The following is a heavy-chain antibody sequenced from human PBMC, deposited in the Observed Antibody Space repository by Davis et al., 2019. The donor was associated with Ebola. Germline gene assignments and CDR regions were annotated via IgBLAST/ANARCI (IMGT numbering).Heavy chain of an antibody. Sequence: ASVKVSCKASGYTFTNYGITWVRQAPGQGLEWMGWINPHNGNTNYAQNVQGRVIMTSDTATTTAYMEVGSLRSDDTAVYYCARELLWFGELPEYYFDYWGQGTLVTISS. CDR2: INPHNGNT. D-gene: IGHD3-10*01. V-gene: IGHV1-18*04. J-gene: IGHJ4*02. CDR1: GYTFTNYG. CDR3: ARELLWFGELPEYYFDY.